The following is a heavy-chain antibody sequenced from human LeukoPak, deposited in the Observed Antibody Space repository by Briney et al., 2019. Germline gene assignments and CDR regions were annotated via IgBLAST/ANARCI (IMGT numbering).Heavy chain of an antibody. CDR1: GGSISSYY. J-gene: IGHJ4*02. CDR2: IYTSGST. CDR3: ARGSRDSSGYYGPVDY. V-gene: IGHV4-4*07. D-gene: IGHD3-22*01. Sequence: SETLSITCTVSGGSISSYYWSWIRQPAGNGLEWIGRIYTSGSTNYNPSLKSRVTMSVDTSKNQFSLKLSSVTAADTAVYYCARGSRDSSGYYGPVDYWGQGTLVTVSS.